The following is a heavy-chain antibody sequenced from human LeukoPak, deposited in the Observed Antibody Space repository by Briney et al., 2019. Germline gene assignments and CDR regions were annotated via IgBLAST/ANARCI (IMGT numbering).Heavy chain of an antibody. J-gene: IGHJ4*02. CDR1: GFTFSSYW. CDR2: INSGGRGT. D-gene: IGHD5-18*01. V-gene: IGHV3-74*01. Sequence: GGSLRLSCAVSGFTFSSYWMHWVRQVPGKGLVWVSHINSGGRGTTYADSVKGRFTISRDNAKNTLYLQMNSLRAEDTAVYYCARDFSYGYDYWGQGTLLTVSS. CDR3: ARDFSYGYDY.